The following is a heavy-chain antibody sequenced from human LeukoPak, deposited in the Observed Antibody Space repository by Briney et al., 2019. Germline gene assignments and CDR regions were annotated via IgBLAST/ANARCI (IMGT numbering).Heavy chain of an antibody. CDR2: IKNDGNV. CDR3: ARRAGFGYGLDF. Sequence: GGSLRLSCAASGLFVSNNDMSWVRQAPGKGLEWVSIIKNDGNVRYADSVRGRFTISRDNSKNTVYLQMDSLRAEDTAVYFCARRAGFGYGLDFWGQGTLVTVSS. V-gene: IGHV3-53*01. J-gene: IGHJ4*02. D-gene: IGHD5-18*01. CDR1: GLFVSNND.